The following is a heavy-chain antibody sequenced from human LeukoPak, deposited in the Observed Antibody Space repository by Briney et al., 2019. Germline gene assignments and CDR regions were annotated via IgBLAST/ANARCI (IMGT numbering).Heavy chain of an antibody. CDR2: ISAYNGNT. D-gene: IGHD5-18*01. V-gene: IGHV1-18*01. J-gene: IGHJ6*02. CDR3: ARGRGYGGFQYYGMDV. Sequence: ASVKVSCKASGYTFTSYGISWVRQAPGQGLEWMGWISAYNGNTNYAQKLQGRVTMTTDTSTSTAYMELRSLRSDDTAVYYCARGRGYGGFQYYGMDVWGQGTTVTVSS. CDR1: GYTFTSYG.